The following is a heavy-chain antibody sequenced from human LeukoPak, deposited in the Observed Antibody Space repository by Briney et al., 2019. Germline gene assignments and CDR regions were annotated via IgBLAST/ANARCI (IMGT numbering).Heavy chain of an antibody. J-gene: IGHJ4*02. V-gene: IGHV3-23*01. Sequence: GGPLRLSCAASGFTFSTYAMSWVRQAPGKGLEWVSGISTSGGRTFYADSVKGRFTLSRDNSKNTLYLQMNSLGAEDTAVYYCAKTSGSYWNYFDYWGQGTLVTVSS. CDR2: ISTSGGRT. CDR3: AKTSGSYWNYFDY. D-gene: IGHD1-26*01. CDR1: GFTFSTYA.